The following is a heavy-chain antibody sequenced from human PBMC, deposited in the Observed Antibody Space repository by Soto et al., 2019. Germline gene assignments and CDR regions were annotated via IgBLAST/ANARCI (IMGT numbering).Heavy chain of an antibody. J-gene: IGHJ5*02. Sequence: QITLKESGPTLVKPTQTLTLTCTFSGFSLSTSGVGVGWIRQPPGKALEWLALIYWNDDERYSPSLKSRLTITKDTSKHQVVLTMTNMEPVDTATYYCARRQYCSSASCPSWFDPWGQGTLVTVSS. CDR2: IYWNDDE. D-gene: IGHD2-2*01. CDR3: ARRQYCSSASCPSWFDP. CDR1: GFSLSTSGVG. V-gene: IGHV2-5*01.